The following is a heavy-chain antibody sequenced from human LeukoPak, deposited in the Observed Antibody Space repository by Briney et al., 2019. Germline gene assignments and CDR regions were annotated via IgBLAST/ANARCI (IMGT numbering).Heavy chain of an antibody. Sequence: GGSLRLSCAASGFTFSDSYMTWIRQAPGKGLEWLSYISATGNTIYYADSLKGRFTISRDNAKNSLYLEMNSLRAEDTAIYYCARDTSGWHKTFDFWGQGTLVTVSS. V-gene: IGHV3-11*01. CDR1: GFTFSDSY. CDR3: ARDTSGWHKTFDF. CDR2: ISATGNTI. D-gene: IGHD6-19*01. J-gene: IGHJ4*02.